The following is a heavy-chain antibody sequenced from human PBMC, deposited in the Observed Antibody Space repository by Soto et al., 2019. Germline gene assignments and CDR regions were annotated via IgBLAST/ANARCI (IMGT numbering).Heavy chain of an antibody. J-gene: IGHJ4*02. Sequence: PSETLSLTCTVSGGSISSYYWSWIRQPPGKGLEWIGYIYYSGSTNYNPSLKSRVTISVDTSKNQFSLKLSSVTAADTAVYYCARVCGPLRRYFDYWGQGTLVTVSS. CDR2: IYYSGST. V-gene: IGHV4-59*01. CDR1: GGSISSYY. D-gene: IGHD2-21*01. CDR3: ARVCGPLRRYFDY.